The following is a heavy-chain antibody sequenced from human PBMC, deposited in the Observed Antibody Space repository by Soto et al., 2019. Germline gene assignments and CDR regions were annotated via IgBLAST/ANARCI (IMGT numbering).Heavy chain of an antibody. J-gene: IGHJ4*02. CDR3: ARDRRYCSGGSCYRFFDY. V-gene: IGHV1-18*01. D-gene: IGHD2-15*01. CDR1: GYSFTSYG. Sequence: GASVKVSCKASGYSFTSYGISWVRQAPGQGLEWMGWISAYNGNTNYAQKLQGRVTMTTDTSTSTAYMELRSLRSDDTAVYYCARDRRYCSGGSCYRFFDYRGQGTLVTVSS. CDR2: ISAYNGNT.